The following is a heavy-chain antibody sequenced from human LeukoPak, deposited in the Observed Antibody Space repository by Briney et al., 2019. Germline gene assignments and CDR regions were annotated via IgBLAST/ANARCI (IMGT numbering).Heavy chain of an antibody. V-gene: IGHV4-38-2*01. CDR2: IYHSGST. CDR3: ARRGYCSSTSCYLGWFDP. J-gene: IGHJ5*02. Sequence: SETLSLTRAVSGYSISSGYYWGWIRQPPGKGLEWIGGIYHSGSTYYNPSLKSRVTISVDTSKNQFSLKLSSVTAADTAVYYCARRGYCSSTSCYLGWFDPWGQGTLVTVSS. CDR1: GYSISSGYY. D-gene: IGHD2-2*01.